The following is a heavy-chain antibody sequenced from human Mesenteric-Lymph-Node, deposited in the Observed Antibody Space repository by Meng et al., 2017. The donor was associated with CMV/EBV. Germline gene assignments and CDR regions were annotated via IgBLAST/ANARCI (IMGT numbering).Heavy chain of an antibody. Sequence: GGSLRLSCKGSRYSFTSYWIGWVRQMPGKGLEWMGIIYPGDSDTRYSPSFQGQVTISADKSISTAYLQWTSLKASDTAMYYCASGDSSGWYDYWGQGTLVTVSS. CDR2: IYPGDSDT. CDR1: RYSFTSYW. V-gene: IGHV5-51*01. CDR3: ASGDSSGWYDY. J-gene: IGHJ4*02. D-gene: IGHD6-19*01.